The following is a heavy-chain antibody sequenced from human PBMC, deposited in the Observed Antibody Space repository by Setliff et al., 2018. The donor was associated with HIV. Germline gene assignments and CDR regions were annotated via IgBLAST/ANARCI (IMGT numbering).Heavy chain of an antibody. V-gene: IGHV4-34*01. D-gene: IGHD2-2*01. Sequence: SETLSLTCAVFGESFSNYHWNWFRQPPGGGLEWIGEINHSGSTDYNSSLESRVTISVDTSKKQFSLEMTSLTAADTAVYYCARDQRLPGVQPPYWYFDLWGRGTLVTVSS. CDR1: GESFSNYH. CDR2: INHSGST. J-gene: IGHJ2*01. CDR3: ARDQRLPGVQPPYWYFDL.